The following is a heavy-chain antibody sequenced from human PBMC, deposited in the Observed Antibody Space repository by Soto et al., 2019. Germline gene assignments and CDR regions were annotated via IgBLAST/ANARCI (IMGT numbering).Heavy chain of an antibody. D-gene: IGHD3-9*01. CDR1: GYTLTELS. Sequence: ASVKVSCKVSGYTLTELSMHWVRQAPGKGLEWMGGFDPEDGETIYAQKFRGRVTMTEDTSTDTAYMELSSLRSEDTAVYYCATRVLRYFDWSYGLFDYWGQGTLVTVSS. CDR3: ATRVLRYFDWSYGLFDY. V-gene: IGHV1-24*01. CDR2: FDPEDGET. J-gene: IGHJ4*02.